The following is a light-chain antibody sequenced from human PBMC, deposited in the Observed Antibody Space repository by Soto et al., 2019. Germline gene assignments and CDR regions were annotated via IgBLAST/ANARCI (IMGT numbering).Light chain of an antibody. V-gene: IGKV3-11*01. Sequence: EIVLTQSPATLSLSPGERATLSCRASQSVSSYLAWYQQKPGQAHRLLIYDASNRATGIPARFSGSRSGTDFSLTSCRLESEDLAVYYCQQRSNWPPYTFGQGTKLEIK. CDR1: QSVSSY. J-gene: IGKJ2*01. CDR2: DAS. CDR3: QQRSNWPPYT.